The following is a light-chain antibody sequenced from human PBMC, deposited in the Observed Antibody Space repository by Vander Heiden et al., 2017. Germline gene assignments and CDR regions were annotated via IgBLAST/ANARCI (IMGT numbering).Light chain of an antibody. V-gene: IGKV1-39*01. Sequence: DIQMTQSPSSLSASVGDRVTITCRASQNISSYLNWYQQKPGNAPKLLIYAASSLQSGVPSRFSGSGYGTDFTLTISSLQPEDFAAYYCQQSDSKPTWTFGQGTKVEIK. CDR2: AAS. CDR1: QNISSY. CDR3: QQSDSKPTWT. J-gene: IGKJ1*01.